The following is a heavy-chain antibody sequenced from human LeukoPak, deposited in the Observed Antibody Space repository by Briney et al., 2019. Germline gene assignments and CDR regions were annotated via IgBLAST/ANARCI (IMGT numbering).Heavy chain of an antibody. CDR1: GYTFTSYY. CDR2: INPGEGNT. V-gene: IGHV1-46*01. J-gene: IGHJ4*02. CDR3: ARAGDTTGYYLGSRFDY. Sequence: ASVKVPCKASGYTFTSYYLHWVRQAPGQGLEWMGIINPGEGNTNYAQKFQGRVTMTRDTSTSTVYMELSSLRAEDAAVYYCARAGDTTGYYLGSRFDYWGQGTLVTVSS. D-gene: IGHD3-22*01.